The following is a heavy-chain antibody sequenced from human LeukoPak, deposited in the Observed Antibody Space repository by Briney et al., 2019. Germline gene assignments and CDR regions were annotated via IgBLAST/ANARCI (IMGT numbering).Heavy chain of an antibody. J-gene: IGHJ4*02. Sequence: SETLSLTCSVSGGSISSGSYYWSWIRQPAGKGLEWIGRIYTSGSTNYNPSLKSRVTISVDTSKNQFSLKLSSVTAADTAVYYCARDTRFGAGRTFDYWGQGTLVTVSS. CDR1: GGSISSGSYY. V-gene: IGHV4-61*02. CDR2: IYTSGST. D-gene: IGHD3-10*01. CDR3: ARDTRFGAGRTFDY.